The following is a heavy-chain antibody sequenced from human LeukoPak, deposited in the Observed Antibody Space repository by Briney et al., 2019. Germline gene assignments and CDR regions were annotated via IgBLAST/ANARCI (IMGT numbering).Heavy chain of an antibody. CDR1: GGSFSGYY. CDR3: ARRALSWYYYYMDV. D-gene: IGHD3-10*01. CDR2: INHSGST. Sequence: SETLSLTCAVYGGSFSGYYWSWIRQPPGKGLEWIGEINHSGSTNYNPSLKSRVTISVDTSKNQFSLKLSSVTAADTAVYYCARRALSWYYYYMDVWGKGTTVTISS. J-gene: IGHJ6*03. V-gene: IGHV4-34*01.